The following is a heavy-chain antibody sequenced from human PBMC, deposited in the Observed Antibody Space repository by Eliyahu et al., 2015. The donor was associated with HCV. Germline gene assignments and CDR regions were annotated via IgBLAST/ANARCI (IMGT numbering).Heavy chain of an antibody. Sequence: EVQLVQSGAEVKXPGESLKISCKSSGYSFRSRWIGWVRQLPGKGLEWMGNIYPDXSDTIYXPSFEGHVTLAVDKSIATAYLQWNSLKASDTAIYFCARHGGHCISTSCSGWFDSWGQGTLVTVSS. CDR1: GYSFRSRW. V-gene: IGHV5-51*01. CDR3: ARHGGHCISTSCSGWFDS. CDR2: IYPDXSDT. D-gene: IGHD2-2*03. J-gene: IGHJ5*01.